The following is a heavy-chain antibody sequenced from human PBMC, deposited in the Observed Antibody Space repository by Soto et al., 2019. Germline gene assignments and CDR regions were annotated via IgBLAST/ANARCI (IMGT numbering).Heavy chain of an antibody. CDR2: IYYSGST. D-gene: IGHD1-1*01. Sequence: SETLSLTCTVSGGSISSYYWSWIRQTPGKGLEWIGYIYYSGSTNYNPSLKSRVTISVDTSKNQFSLKLSSVTAADTAVYYCARLPDYGTGYYYMDVWGKGTTVTVSS. CDR1: GGSISSYY. J-gene: IGHJ6*03. CDR3: ARLPDYGTGYYYMDV. V-gene: IGHV4-59*01.